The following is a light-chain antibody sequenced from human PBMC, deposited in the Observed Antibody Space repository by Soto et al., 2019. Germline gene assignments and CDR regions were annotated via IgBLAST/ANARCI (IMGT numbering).Light chain of an antibody. CDR3: MQGVQMPPIT. Sequence: DIVMTQSPLSLPFTPGYPASISCTSSQSLQHSNGYNYLDWYFQKPGQSPQLLIHLASNRASGVPVRFSGSGSGTDFTLNISSVEAEDVGLYYCMQGVQMPPITFGQGTRLEIK. V-gene: IGKV2-28*01. CDR2: LAS. J-gene: IGKJ5*01. CDR1: QSLQHSNGYNY.